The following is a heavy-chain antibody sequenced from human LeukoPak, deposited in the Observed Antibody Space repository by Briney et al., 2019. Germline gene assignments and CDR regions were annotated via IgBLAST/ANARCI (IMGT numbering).Heavy chain of an antibody. J-gene: IGHJ4*02. D-gene: IGHD4/OR15-4a*01. V-gene: IGHV3-23*01. CDR1: GFTFSSYA. CDR3: AKIGANVGF. Sequence: GVLRLSCAASGFTFSSYAMSWVRQAPGKGLDWVSSINGGGGSTYYADSVKGRFTISRDNSKNTLYLQMNSLRAEDTAVYYCAKIGANVGFWGQGTLVTVSS. CDR2: INGGGGST.